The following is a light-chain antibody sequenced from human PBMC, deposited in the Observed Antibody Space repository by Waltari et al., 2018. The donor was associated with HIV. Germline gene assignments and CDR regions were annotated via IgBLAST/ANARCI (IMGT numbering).Light chain of an antibody. V-gene: IGKV2-24*01. CDR1: QSLVHRDGDTP. CDR2: KIS. CDR3: MQGSEFPWT. J-gene: IGKJ1*01. Sequence: DIVMTQSPRFLPVTLGQPASISCRSSQSLVHRDGDTPLSWLQQRPGQPPRLLHYKISNRFSGVPDRVSGSGSGTDCTLHISRVEAEDVGIYYCMQGSEFPWTFGQGTTLDIK.